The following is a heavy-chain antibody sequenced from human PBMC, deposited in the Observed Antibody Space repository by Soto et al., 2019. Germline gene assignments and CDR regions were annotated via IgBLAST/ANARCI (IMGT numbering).Heavy chain of an antibody. V-gene: IGHV4-59*01. D-gene: IGHD3-10*01. J-gene: IGHJ5*02. CDR3: ARSGPYGSGLDWFDP. Sequence: SETLSLTCTVSGGSISSYYWSWIRQPPGKGLEWIGYIYYSGSTNYNPSLKSRVTISVDTSKNQFSLKLSSVTAADTAVYYCARSGPYGSGLDWFDPWGQGTLVTVSS. CDR1: GGSISSYY. CDR2: IYYSGST.